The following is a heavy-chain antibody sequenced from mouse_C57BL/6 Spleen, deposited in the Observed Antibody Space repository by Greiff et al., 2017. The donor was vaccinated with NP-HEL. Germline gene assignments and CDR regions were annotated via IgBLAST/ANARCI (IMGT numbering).Heavy chain of an antibody. CDR3: ARPGLRGCAY. Sequence: QVQLQQSGAELMKPGASVKLSCKATGYTFTGYWIEWVKQRPGHGLEWIGELLPGSGSTNYNEKFKSKATFTADTSSNTAYMQLSSLTTEDSAIYYCARPGLRGCAYWGQGTLVTVSA. V-gene: IGHV1-9*01. CDR2: LLPGSGST. J-gene: IGHJ3*01. D-gene: IGHD2-4*01. CDR1: GYTFTGYW.